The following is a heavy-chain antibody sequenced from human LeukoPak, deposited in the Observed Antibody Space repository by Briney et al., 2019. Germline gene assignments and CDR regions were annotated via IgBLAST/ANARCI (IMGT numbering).Heavy chain of an antibody. J-gene: IGHJ6*02. CDR2: ISSSSSTI. CDR3: AREGTAAAAPGGYYGMDV. V-gene: IGHV3-48*01. Sequence: GGSLRLSCAASGFTFSSYGMNWVRQAPGKGLEWVSYISSSSSTIYYADSVKGRFTISRDNAKNSLYLQMNSLRAEDTAVYYCAREGTAAAAPGGYYGMDVWGQGTTVTVSS. CDR1: GFTFSSYG. D-gene: IGHD6-13*01.